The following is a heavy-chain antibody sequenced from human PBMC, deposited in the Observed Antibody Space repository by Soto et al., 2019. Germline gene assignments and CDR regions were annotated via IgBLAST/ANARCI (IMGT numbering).Heavy chain of an antibody. CDR1: GFTFSSYG. CDR2: ISYDGSNK. Sequence: QVQLVESGGGVVQPGRSLRLSCAASGFTFSSYGMHWVRQAPGKGLEWVAVISYDGSNKYYADSVKGRFTISRDNSKNTLYLQMNSLRGEDTTVYYCWKEALKFDYVWGCHYQDYWGQGTLVTVSS. J-gene: IGHJ4*02. CDR3: WKEALKFDYVWGCHYQDY. V-gene: IGHV3-30*18. D-gene: IGHD3-16*01.